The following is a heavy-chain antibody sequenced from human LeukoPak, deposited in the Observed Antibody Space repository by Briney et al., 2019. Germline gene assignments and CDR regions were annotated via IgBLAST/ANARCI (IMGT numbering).Heavy chain of an antibody. Sequence: GGSLRLSCVASGFAFSQFPVHWVRQAPGKRLEWVAFISHDGGNKKYGDSVKGRFTISRDNSKNTVYLQMNSLRPEDTALYYCARDKSYFGSGNYHYFDSWGQGTLVTVSS. CDR2: ISHDGGNK. CDR1: GFAFSQFP. J-gene: IGHJ4*02. D-gene: IGHD3-10*01. CDR3: ARDKSYFGSGNYHYFDS. V-gene: IGHV3-30*03.